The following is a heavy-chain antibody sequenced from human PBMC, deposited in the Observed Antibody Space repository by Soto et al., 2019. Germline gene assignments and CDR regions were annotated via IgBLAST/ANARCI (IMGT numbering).Heavy chain of an antibody. J-gene: IGHJ4*02. Sequence: EVQLLESGGGLVQPGGSLRLSCAASGFTFSSYAMRWVRQAPGKGLEWVSAISGSGGSTYYADSVKGRFTISRDNPKNTLYLQMNSLRAEDTAAYYCARRGSGSYYDYWGQGTLVTVSS. CDR3: ARRGSGSYYDY. CDR2: ISGSGGST. V-gene: IGHV3-23*01. CDR1: GFTFSSYA. D-gene: IGHD1-26*01.